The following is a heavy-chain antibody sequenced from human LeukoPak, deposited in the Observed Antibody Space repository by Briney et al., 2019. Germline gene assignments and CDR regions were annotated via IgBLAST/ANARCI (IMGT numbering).Heavy chain of an antibody. CDR3: AIPPPTAVTGDA. V-gene: IGHV3-23*01. J-gene: IGHJ5*02. CDR1: GFTFSSYA. Sequence: GGSLRLSCAASGFTFSSYAMSWVRQAPGKGLEWVSTLSGSGSRTYYADSVSGRFTISRDNSKNTLYLQMNSLRAEDTAVYYCAIPPPTAVTGDAWGQGTLVTVSS. D-gene: IGHD6-19*01. CDR2: LSGSGSRT.